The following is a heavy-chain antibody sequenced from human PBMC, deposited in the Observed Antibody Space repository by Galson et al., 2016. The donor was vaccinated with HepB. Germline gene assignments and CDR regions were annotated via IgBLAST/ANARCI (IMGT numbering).Heavy chain of an antibody. CDR2: IWYDGSNK. Sequence: SLRLSCAASGFTFSNYVIHWVRQAPGKGLEGAALIWYDGSNKYYADPVQGRFTISRDNSKNTAYLQMNSLRAEDTAVYYCARDRGDDAFDIWGQGTMVTVSS. CDR1: GFTFSNYV. J-gene: IGHJ3*02. V-gene: IGHV3-33*01. D-gene: IGHD3-10*01. CDR3: ARDRGDDAFDI.